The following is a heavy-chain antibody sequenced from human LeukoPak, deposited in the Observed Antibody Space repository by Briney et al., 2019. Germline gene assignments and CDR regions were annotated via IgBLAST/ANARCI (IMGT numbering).Heavy chain of an antibody. Sequence: SVKVSCKASGETFSSHVISWVRQAPGQGLEWMGQIIVLFGSTNYAQRFQDRVTISADESTETIYMDLTSLRSDDTAVYYCARSLKTYGRFDFWGQGTLVTVSS. CDR1: GETFSSHV. CDR2: IIVLFGST. V-gene: IGHV1-69*13. J-gene: IGHJ1*01. D-gene: IGHD3-3*01. CDR3: ARSLKTYGRFDF.